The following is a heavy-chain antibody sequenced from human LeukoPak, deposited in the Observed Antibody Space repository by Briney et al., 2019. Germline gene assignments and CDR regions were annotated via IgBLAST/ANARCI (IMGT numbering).Heavy chain of an antibody. D-gene: IGHD4-11*01. CDR1: GFTFSSFS. CDR3: AKFRGDYHGAYYYYMDV. V-gene: IGHV3-23*01. Sequence: GGSLRLSCAASGFTFSSFSMSWVRQAPGKGLEWVSAISGSGGSTYYADSVKGRFTISRDNSKNTLYLQMNSLRAEDTAVYYCAKFRGDYHGAYYYYMDVWGKGTTVTVSS. CDR2: ISGSGGST. J-gene: IGHJ6*03.